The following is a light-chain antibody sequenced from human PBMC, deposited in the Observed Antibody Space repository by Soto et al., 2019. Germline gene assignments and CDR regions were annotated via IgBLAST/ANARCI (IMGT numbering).Light chain of an antibody. J-gene: IGKJ4*01. CDR1: QSVSSL. Sequence: EVVMTQSPATLSVSPGERATLSCRASQSVSSLLAWYQQKPGQAPRLLIYGASTRATGIPDRFSARGSGTEFALTISSLQSGDFAVYYCQQYNNWPLTFGGGTKVESK. CDR3: QQYNNWPLT. V-gene: IGKV3-15*01. CDR2: GAS.